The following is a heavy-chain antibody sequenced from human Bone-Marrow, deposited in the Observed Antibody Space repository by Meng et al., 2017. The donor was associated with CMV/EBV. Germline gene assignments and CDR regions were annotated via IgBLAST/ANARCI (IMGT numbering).Heavy chain of an antibody. CDR2: INNDGSVA. CDR1: GSPFTGYW. Sequence: GGLLRFSWAAPGSPFTGYWRHWVRRAPGMGLVGVSRINNDGSVATYAESVEGRVSISRDNDKKTLYLQMNSLRAEDTAVYYCARGYCGGDCYGRHYYYYGMAVWGQGTMVTVSS. CDR3: ARGYCGGDCYGRHYYYYGMAV. J-gene: IGHJ6*02. D-gene: IGHD2-21*01. V-gene: IGHV3-74*01.